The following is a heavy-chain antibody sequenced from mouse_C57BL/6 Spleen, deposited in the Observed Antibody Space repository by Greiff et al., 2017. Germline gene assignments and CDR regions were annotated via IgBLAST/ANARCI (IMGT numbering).Heavy chain of an antibody. J-gene: IGHJ3*01. Sequence: QVQLQQPGAELVMPGASVKLSCKASGYTFTSYWMHWVKQRPGQGLEWIGEIDPSDSYTNYNQKFKGKSTLTVDKSSSTAYMQLSSLTSEDSAVYYCARYYGSSPAWFAYWGQGTLVTVSA. CDR3: ARYYGSSPAWFAY. CDR2: IDPSDSYT. V-gene: IGHV1-69*01. CDR1: GYTFTSYW. D-gene: IGHD1-1*01.